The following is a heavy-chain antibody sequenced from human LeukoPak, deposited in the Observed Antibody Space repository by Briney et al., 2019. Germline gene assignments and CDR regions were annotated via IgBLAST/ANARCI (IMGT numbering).Heavy chain of an antibody. J-gene: IGHJ5*02. Sequence: PSETLSLTCSVSGGSMSDSITWGCVRQPPGKGLEWLANIHDDGRTAPNPSLRSRLTISQDRSKNQFSLKVSFVTAADTAFYYCAKVLTAAGLDLWGQGILVTVYS. CDR3: AKVLTAAGLDL. V-gene: IGHV4/OR15-8*01. D-gene: IGHD6-25*01. CDR1: GGSMSDSIT. CDR2: IHDDGRT.